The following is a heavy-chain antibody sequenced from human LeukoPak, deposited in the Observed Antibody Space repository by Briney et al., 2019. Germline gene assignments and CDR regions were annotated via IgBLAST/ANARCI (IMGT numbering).Heavy chain of an antibody. J-gene: IGHJ4*02. V-gene: IGHV4-39*07. CDR2: IYYSGST. CDR1: GGSISSSSYY. CDR3: TRVRGYDSSAGGPGGIDY. Sequence: SETLSLTCTVSGGSISSSSYYWGWIRQPPGKGLEWIGSIYYSGSTYYNPSLKSRVTISVDTSKNQFSLKLSSVTAADTAVYYCTRVRGYDSSAGGPGGIDYWGQGTLVTVSS. D-gene: IGHD3-22*01.